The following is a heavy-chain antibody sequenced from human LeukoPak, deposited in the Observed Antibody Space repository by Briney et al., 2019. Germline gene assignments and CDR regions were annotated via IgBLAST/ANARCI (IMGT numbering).Heavy chain of an antibody. J-gene: IGHJ4*02. CDR2: INTNTGNP. D-gene: IGHD3-10*01. CDR1: GYTFTSYA. Sequence: ASVKVSCKASGYTFTSYAMNWVRQAPGQGLEWMGWINTNTGNPTYAQGFTGRFVFSLDTSVSTAYLQISSLKAEDAAVYYCARGAELLWFGATPPRRRNYFDYWGQGTLVTVSS. V-gene: IGHV7-4-1*02. CDR3: ARGAELLWFGATPPRRRNYFDY.